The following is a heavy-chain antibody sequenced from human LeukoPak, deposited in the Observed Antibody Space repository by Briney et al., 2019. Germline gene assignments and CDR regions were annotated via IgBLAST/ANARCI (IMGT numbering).Heavy chain of an antibody. V-gene: IGHV3-53*01. CDR2: IYSGGST. J-gene: IGHJ4*02. CDR1: GFTVSSNY. CDR3: ASASGHSRSYYYFDY. D-gene: IGHD1-26*01. Sequence: GGSLRLSCAASGFTVSSNYMSWVRQAPGKGLEWVSVIYSGGSTYYADSVKGRFTISRDNSKNTLYLQMNSLRAEDTAVYYCASASGHSRSYYYFDYWGQGTLVTVSS.